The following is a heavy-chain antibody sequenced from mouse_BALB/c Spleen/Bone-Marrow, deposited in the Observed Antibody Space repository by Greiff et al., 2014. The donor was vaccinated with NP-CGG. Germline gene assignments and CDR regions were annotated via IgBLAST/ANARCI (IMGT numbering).Heavy chain of an antibody. CDR1: GYTFTSYI. J-gene: IGHJ2*01. Sequence: EVQVVESGPELVKPGASVKMSCKASGYTFTSYIMHWVKQKPGQGLEWIGYINPYNDDTKYNEKFKGKATLTSDKSSSTAYMELSSLISEDSAVYYCARSYGSPFDYWGQGTTLTVSS. V-gene: IGHV1-14*01. CDR2: INPYNDDT. D-gene: IGHD1-1*01. CDR3: ARSYGSPFDY.